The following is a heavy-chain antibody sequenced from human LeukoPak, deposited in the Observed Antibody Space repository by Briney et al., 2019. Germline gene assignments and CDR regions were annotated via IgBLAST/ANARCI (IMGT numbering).Heavy chain of an antibody. J-gene: IGHJ2*01. D-gene: IGHD4-17*01. CDR1: SGSISRSSYY. CDR2: SYYSGST. V-gene: IGHV4-39*01. CDR3: ARLVTINTVTTARYWYFDL. Sequence: PSETLSLTCTVSSGSISRSSYYWGWIRQPPGKGLEWIGSSYYSGSTYYNPSLKSRVTISVDTSKNQFSLKLSSVTAADTAVYFCARLVTINTVTTARYWYFDLWGRGTLVTVSS.